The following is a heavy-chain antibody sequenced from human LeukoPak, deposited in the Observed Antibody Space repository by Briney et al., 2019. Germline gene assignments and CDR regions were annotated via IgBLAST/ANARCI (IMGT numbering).Heavy chain of an antibody. J-gene: IGHJ4*02. Sequence: SETLSLTCTVSGDSISSSSYYWEWIRQPPGKGLEWIGSAFYSGSTYYNPSLKSRVTISVDTSKNQFSLRVKSVTAADTAVYYCARLPLGAFGEVLNFDCWGQGTLVTVSS. CDR2: AFYSGST. CDR3: ARLPLGAFGEVLNFDC. D-gene: IGHD3-10*01. CDR1: GDSISSSSYY. V-gene: IGHV4-39*01.